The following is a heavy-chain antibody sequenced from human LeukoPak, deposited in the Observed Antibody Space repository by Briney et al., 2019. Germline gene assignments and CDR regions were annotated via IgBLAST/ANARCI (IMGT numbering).Heavy chain of an antibody. CDR2: INPNSGGT. D-gene: IGHD5-12*01. Sequence: ASVKVSCKASGYTFTGYYMHWVRQASGQGLEWMGWINPNSGGTNYAQKFQGRVTMTRDTSISTAYMELSRLRSDDTAVYYCARAGYSGYDFIDYWGQGTLVTVSS. CDR1: GYTFTGYY. V-gene: IGHV1-2*02. CDR3: ARAGYSGYDFIDY. J-gene: IGHJ4*02.